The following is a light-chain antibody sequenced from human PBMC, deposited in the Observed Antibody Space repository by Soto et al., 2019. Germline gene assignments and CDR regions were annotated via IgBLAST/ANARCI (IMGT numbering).Light chain of an antibody. CDR2: DAS. J-gene: IGKJ1*01. CDR3: QHRSNWPRK. CDR1: QSVSSH. Sequence: EIALTQSPATLSFSPGERATLSCRASQSVSSHLAWYQQKPGQAPRLLIYDASNRATGIPARFSGSGSGTDFSITIRSLGAEAFEVSYCQHRSNWPRKFGQGTKGDNK. V-gene: IGKV3-11*01.